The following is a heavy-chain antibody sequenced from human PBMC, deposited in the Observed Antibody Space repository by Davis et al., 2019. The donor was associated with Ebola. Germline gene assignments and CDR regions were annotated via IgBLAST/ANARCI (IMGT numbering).Heavy chain of an antibody. D-gene: IGHD6-6*01. CDR3: ARDARH. CDR2: ISYDGSKT. Sequence: PGGSLRLSCAASGFTFSSYAMRWVRQAPGKGLEWVAFISYDGSKTYYADSVKGRFTISRDNSKNTLYLQMNSLRAEDTAVYYCARDARHWGQGTLVTVSS. CDR1: GFTFSSYA. J-gene: IGHJ1*01. V-gene: IGHV3-30*03.